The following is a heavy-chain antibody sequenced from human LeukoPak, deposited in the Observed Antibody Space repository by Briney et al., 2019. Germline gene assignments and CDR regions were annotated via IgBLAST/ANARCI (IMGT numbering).Heavy chain of an antibody. CDR2: ISVHNGNT. J-gene: IGHJ4*02. CDR3: ASYGNAWSLDH. CDR1: AYPFSIYG. V-gene: IGHV1-18*04. Sequence: ASVKVSCKASAYPFSIYGISWVRQAPRQGLEWMGRISVHNGNTDYAQKFQGRVTMTTDTSTTTAYMELRSLKSDDTAVYYCASYGNAWSLDHWGQGTLVTVSS. D-gene: IGHD6-19*01.